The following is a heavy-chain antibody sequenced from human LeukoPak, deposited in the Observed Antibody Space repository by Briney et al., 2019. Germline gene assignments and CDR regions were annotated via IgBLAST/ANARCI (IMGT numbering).Heavy chain of an antibody. D-gene: IGHD3-10*01. CDR1: GFTFDDYA. CDR3: AKVRFGEPHPVDDAFDI. Sequence: GGSLRLSCAASGFTFDDYAMHWVRQAPGKGLEWVSGISWNSGSIGYADSVKGRFTISRDNAKNSLYLQMNSLRAEDTALYYCAKVRFGEPHPVDDAFDIWGQGTMVTVSS. J-gene: IGHJ3*02. CDR2: ISWNSGSI. V-gene: IGHV3-9*01.